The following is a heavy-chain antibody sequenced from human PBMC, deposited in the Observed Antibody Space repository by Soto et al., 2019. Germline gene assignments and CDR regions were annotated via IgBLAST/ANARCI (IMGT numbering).Heavy chain of an antibody. V-gene: IGHV3-33*01. J-gene: IGHJ6*02. Sequence: QVQLVESGGGVVQPGRSLRLSCAASGFIFNRYGMHWVRQVPGKGLEWVADIWYDGSNKNYADSVKGRFTISRDNSKNTLSLQMNSLRAADTAVYYCARGPGRPPLRNYGMDVWGQGTTVNVSS. CDR2: IWYDGSNK. CDR3: ARGPGRPPLRNYGMDV. CDR1: GFIFNRYG.